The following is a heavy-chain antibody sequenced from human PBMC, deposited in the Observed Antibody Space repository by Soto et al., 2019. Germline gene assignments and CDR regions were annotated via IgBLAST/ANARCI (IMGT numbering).Heavy chain of an antibody. D-gene: IGHD5-12*01. V-gene: IGHV3-33*01. Sequence: AAGGVCTFSSYGMHLVRQAPGKGLEWVAVIWYDGSNKYYADSVKGRFTISRDNSKNTLYLQMNSLRAEDTAVYYCARDGGCRDGYTVGCNWFDPWGQGTLVTVSS. CDR3: ARDGGCRDGYTVGCNWFDP. CDR1: GVCTFSSYG. CDR2: IWYDGSNK. J-gene: IGHJ5*02.